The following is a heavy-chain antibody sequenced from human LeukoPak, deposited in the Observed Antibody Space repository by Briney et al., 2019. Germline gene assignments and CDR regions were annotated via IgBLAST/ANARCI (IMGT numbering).Heavy chain of an antibody. CDR3: TRRADSGSYSFDY. Sequence: GESLRLSCAASGFTFSGSAMHWVRQASGKGLEWVGRIRSKANSYATAYAASVKGRFTISRDDSKNTAYLQMNSLKTEDTAVYYCTRRADSGSYSFDYWGQGTLVTVSS. CDR1: GFTFSGSA. D-gene: IGHD1-26*01. J-gene: IGHJ4*02. CDR2: IRSKANSYAT. V-gene: IGHV3-73*01.